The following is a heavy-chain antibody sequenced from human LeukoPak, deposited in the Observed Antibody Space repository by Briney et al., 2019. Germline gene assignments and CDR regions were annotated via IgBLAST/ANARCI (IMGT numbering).Heavy chain of an antibody. D-gene: IGHD3-3*01. CDR3: AREVPGTIFGVAPHAFDI. V-gene: IGHV3-30-3*01. CDR2: ISYDGSNK. J-gene: IGHJ3*02. CDR1: GFTFSSYA. Sequence: GGSLRLSCAASGFTFSSYAMHWVRQAPGKGLEWVAVISYDGSNKYYADSVKGRFTISRDNSKNTLYLQMNSLRAEDTAVYYCAREVPGTIFGVAPHAFDIWGQGTMVTVSS.